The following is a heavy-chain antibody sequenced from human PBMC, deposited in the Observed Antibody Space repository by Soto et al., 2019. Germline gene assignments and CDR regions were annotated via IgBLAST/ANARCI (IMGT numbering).Heavy chain of an antibody. CDR3: ARHHDS. CDR1: GVSISSYY. Sequence: ASETLSLTCTVSGVSISSYYWSWIRQPPGKGLEWIGYIYYSGSTNYNPPLKSRVTISVDTSKNQFSLKLSSVTAADTAVYYCARHHDSWGRGTLVTVSS. CDR2: IYYSGST. J-gene: IGHJ4*02. V-gene: IGHV4-59*08.